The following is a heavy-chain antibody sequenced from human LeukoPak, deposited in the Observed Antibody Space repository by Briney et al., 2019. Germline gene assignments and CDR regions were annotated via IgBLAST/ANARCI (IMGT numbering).Heavy chain of an antibody. J-gene: IGHJ4*02. CDR1: EFTFSSLW. CDR3: ATAGNYRFDY. Sequence: PGGSLRLSCVVSEFTFSSLWMHWVRHAPGQGVVWVSRINTDGTTTNYADSVKGRFTISRDNAKNTLYLQMNSLRSYDTAVYYCATAGNYRFDYWGQGTLVTVSS. D-gene: IGHD5-24*01. V-gene: IGHV3-74*01. CDR2: INTDGTTT.